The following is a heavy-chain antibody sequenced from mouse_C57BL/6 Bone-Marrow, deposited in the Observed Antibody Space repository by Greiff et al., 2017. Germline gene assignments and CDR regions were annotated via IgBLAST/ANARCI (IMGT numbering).Heavy chain of an antibody. CDR1: GYAFSSYW. CDR3: ANHYSSSWFAY. V-gene: IGHV1-80*01. D-gene: IGHD2-5*01. J-gene: IGHJ3*01. CDR2: IYPGDGDT. Sequence: QVQLKESGAELVTPGASVKISCKASGYAFSSYWMNWVKQRPGKGLEWIGQIYPGDGDTNYNGKFKGKATLTAYTSSSPAYMQLSSLTSADSAVYFCANHYSSSWFAYWGQGTLVTVSA.